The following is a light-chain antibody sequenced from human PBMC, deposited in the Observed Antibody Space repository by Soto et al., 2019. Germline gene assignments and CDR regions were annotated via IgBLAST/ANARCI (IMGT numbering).Light chain of an antibody. J-gene: IGKJ1*01. V-gene: IGKV3-15*01. CDR2: GAS. CDR1: QSVSSN. CDR3: QQYNNWPPGT. Sequence: EIVMTQSPGNLSVSPGERATLSCRASQSVSSNLAWYQQKPGQAPRLLIYGASTRATGIPARFSGSGCGTEFTLTISSLQYEDLAIYYCQQYNNWPPGTFGQGTKVEIK.